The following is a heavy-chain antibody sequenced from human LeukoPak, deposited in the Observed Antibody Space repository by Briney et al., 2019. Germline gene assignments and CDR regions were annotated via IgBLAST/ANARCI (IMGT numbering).Heavy chain of an antibody. CDR2: INSDGSWT. CDR1: GNYW. J-gene: IGHJ4*02. V-gene: IGHV3-74*01. CDR3: VSFYETY. D-gene: IGHD2/OR15-2a*01. Sequence: GESLRLSCAASGNYWMHWVRQAPGKGLVWVSHINSDGSWTSYADSVKGRFTISKDNAKNTVYLQMNSLRAEDTAVYYCVSFYETYWGRGTLVTVSS.